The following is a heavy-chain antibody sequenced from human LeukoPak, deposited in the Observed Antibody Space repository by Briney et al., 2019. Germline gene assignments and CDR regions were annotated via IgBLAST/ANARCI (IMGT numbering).Heavy chain of an antibody. J-gene: IGHJ5*02. D-gene: IGHD3-10*01. CDR2: ISAYNGNT. CDR1: GYTFTSYG. CDR3: ARDLSVYYYGSGSYYNGGNWFDP. V-gene: IGHV1-18*01. Sequence: GASVKVSCKASGYTFTSYGISWVRQAPGQGLKWMGWISAYNGNTNYAQKLQGRVTMTTDTSTSTAYMELRSLRSDDTAVYYCARDLSVYYYGSGSYYNGGNWFDPWGQGTLVTVSS.